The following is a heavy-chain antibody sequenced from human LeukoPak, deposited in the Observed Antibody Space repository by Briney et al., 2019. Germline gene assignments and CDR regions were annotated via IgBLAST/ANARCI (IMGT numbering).Heavy chain of an antibody. Sequence: PGGSLRLSCAASGFIITTSWMHWVRQAPGKGLVWVSLISSDGGTISYADSVKGRFTISRDNAKNTLYLQMNSLRVEDTAVYYRVRADGAWGQGTLVTVSS. CDR1: GFIITTSW. D-gene: IGHD4-17*01. V-gene: IGHV3-74*01. J-gene: IGHJ5*02. CDR3: VRADGA. CDR2: ISSDGGTI.